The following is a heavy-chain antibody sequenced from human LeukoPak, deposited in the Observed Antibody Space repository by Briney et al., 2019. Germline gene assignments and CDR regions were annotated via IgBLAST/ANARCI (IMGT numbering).Heavy chain of an antibody. CDR3: ARVATMVRVPLDALDI. J-gene: IGHJ3*02. CDR1: GFTFSACE. CDR2: ISRGGSTR. V-gene: IGHV3-48*03. Sequence: GGSLRLSCAISGFTFSACELTWVRQAPGKGLEWVSYISRGGSTRYYADSVKGRFTISRDNAKNSLYLQMNSLRAEDTAVYYCARVATMVRVPLDALDIWGPGTMVSVSS. D-gene: IGHD3-10*01.